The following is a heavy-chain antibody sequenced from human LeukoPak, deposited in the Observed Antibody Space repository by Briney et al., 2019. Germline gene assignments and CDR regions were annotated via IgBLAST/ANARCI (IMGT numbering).Heavy chain of an antibody. D-gene: IGHD3-10*01. CDR3: TRRGQGFDY. CDR1: GFSFEEYS. V-gene: IGHV3-9*01. J-gene: IGHJ4*02. Sequence: GGSLRLSCVVSGFSFEEYSMHWVRPTPGKALEWLAGISSDSSSIGSAESVKGRFIITRDNAKNSLYLQMNSLRGEDTALYFCTRRGQGFDYWGQGTLVTVSS. CDR2: ISSDSSSI.